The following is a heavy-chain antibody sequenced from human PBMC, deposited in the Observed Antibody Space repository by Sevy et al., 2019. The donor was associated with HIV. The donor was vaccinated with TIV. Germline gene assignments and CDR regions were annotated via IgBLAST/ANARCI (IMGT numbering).Heavy chain of an antibody. CDR2: IYPGDSDT. D-gene: IGHD2-2*01. V-gene: IGHV5-51*01. Sequence: GESLKISCKGSGYSFTSYWIGWVRPMPGKGLEWVGIIYPGDSDTRYSPSFQGQVPISADKSISTADLQWSSLKASDTAMYYCARLFHPVVVPAAASVDYWGQGTLVTVSS. CDR1: GYSFTSYW. J-gene: IGHJ4*02. CDR3: ARLFHPVVVPAAASVDY.